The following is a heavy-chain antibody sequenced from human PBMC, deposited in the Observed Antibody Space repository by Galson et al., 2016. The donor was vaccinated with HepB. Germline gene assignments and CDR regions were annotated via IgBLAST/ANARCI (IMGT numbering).Heavy chain of an antibody. Sequence: SETLSLTCAVSGASVNSSNWWTWVRQAPGTGLEWIGEIYHTGTANYNPSFTSRATISVDKSKNQNSLRLNSVTAADTALYYCARGNLGTTASMAFDYWGPGTLVSVST. CDR3: ARGNLGTTASMAFDY. D-gene: IGHD1/OR15-1a*01. CDR2: IYHTGTA. J-gene: IGHJ4*02. CDR1: GASVNSSNW. V-gene: IGHV4-4*02.